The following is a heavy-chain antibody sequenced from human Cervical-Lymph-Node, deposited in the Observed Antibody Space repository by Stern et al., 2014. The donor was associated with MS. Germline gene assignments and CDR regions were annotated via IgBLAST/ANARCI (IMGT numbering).Heavy chain of an antibody. Sequence: QVHLVESGGGVVQPGRSLRLSCAASGFTFCNYGMHWVRQAPGKGLEWLAGIWYDGNKKYYADSVKGRFTISRDNSKNTLFLQMSSLTAEDTALYYCARGNWNYEGMGYWGQGTLVTGSS. V-gene: IGHV3-33*01. CDR1: GFTFCNYG. J-gene: IGHJ4*02. D-gene: IGHD1-7*01. CDR3: ARGNWNYEGMGY. CDR2: IWYDGNKK.